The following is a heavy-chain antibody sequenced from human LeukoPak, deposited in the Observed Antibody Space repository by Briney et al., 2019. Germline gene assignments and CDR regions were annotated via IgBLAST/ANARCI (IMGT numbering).Heavy chain of an antibody. J-gene: IGHJ4*02. CDR3: ARVAPAGDYQEFDY. V-gene: IGHV1-69*04. Sequence: ASVKVSCKAAGGTFSNYDFSWVRHAPGQGLKWMGRIIPMVGLSNTAQRFQDRVTITADKSTSTAYMEMSSLTSEDTAVYYCARVAPAGDYQEFDYWGPGTLVTVSS. CDR2: IIPMVGLS. CDR1: GGTFSNYD. D-gene: IGHD4-17*01.